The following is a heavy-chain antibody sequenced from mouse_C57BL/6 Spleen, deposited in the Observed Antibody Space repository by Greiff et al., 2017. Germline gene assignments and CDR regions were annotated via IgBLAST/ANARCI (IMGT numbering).Heavy chain of an antibody. D-gene: IGHD2-1*01. CDR2: ISSGSSTI. V-gene: IGHV5-17*01. Sequence: EVQGVESGGGLVKPGGSLKLSCAASGFTFSDYGMHWVRQAPEKGLEWVAYISSGSSTIYYADTVKGRFTISRDNAKNTLFLQLTSLRSEDTAMYYCARGYYGNPGDYWGQGTSVTVSS. CDR3: ARGYYGNPGDY. CDR1: GFTFSDYG. J-gene: IGHJ4*01.